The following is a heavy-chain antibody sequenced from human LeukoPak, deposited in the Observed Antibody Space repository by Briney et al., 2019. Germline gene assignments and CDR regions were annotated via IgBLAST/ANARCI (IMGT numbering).Heavy chain of an antibody. V-gene: IGHV1-2*02. D-gene: IGHD2-2*02. CDR2: INPNSGGT. CDR3: ARRVPAGIGAFDI. J-gene: IGHJ3*02. CDR1: GYTFTGYY. Sequence: ASVKVSCKASGYTFTGYYMHWVRQAPGQELEWMGWINPNSGGTTYAQIFQGRVTMTRDTSISTAYMELSRLRSDDTAVYYCARRVPAGIGAFDIWGQGTMVTVSS.